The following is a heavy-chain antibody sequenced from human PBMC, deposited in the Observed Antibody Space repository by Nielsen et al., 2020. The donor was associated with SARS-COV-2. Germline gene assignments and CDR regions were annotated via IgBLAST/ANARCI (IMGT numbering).Heavy chain of an antibody. J-gene: IGHJ6*02. Sequence: GESLKISCAASGFTFSSYWMSWVRQAPGKGLEWVANIKQDGSEKYYVDSVKGRFTISRDNTKNSLYLQMNSLRAEDTAVYYCAKGVYYYDSSGYYYPPISYYYYGMDVWGQGTTVTVSS. CDR2: IKQDGSEK. CDR1: GFTFSSYW. CDR3: AKGVYYYDSSGYYYPPISYYYYGMDV. V-gene: IGHV3-7*01. D-gene: IGHD3-22*01.